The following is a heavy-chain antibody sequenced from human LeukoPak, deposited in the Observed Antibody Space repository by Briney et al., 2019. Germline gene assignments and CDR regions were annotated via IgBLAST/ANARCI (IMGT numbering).Heavy chain of an antibody. V-gene: IGHV3-23*01. CDR2: IGGDGGT. Sequence: PGGSLRLSCAASGFSFGPNAMSWVRQAPGKGLEWVSGIGGDGGTHYTASVKGRFSISRDNSKNTLYLQSNSLRAEDTAIYYCAKDLHYWSGIDYWGQGTLVTVSS. CDR1: GFSFGPNA. CDR3: AKDLHYWSGIDY. D-gene: IGHD3-3*02. J-gene: IGHJ4*02.